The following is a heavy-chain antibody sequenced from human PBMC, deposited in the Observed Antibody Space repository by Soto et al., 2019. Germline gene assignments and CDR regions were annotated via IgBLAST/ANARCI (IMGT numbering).Heavy chain of an antibody. CDR3: ARWTLRFLEWLNKDGMDV. Sequence: SETLSLTCTVSGGSISSSSYYRGWIRQPPGKGLEWIGSIYYSGSTYYNPSLKSRVTISVDTSKNQFSLKLSSVTAADTAVYYCARWTLRFLEWLNKDGMDVWGQGTTVTVSS. CDR1: GGSISSSSYY. CDR2: IYYSGST. J-gene: IGHJ6*02. D-gene: IGHD3-3*01. V-gene: IGHV4-39*01.